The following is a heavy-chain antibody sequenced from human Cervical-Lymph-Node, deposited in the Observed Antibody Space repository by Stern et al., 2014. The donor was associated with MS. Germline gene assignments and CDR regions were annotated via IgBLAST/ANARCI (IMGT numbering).Heavy chain of an antibody. J-gene: IGHJ4*02. CDR2: TIPIFGTA. V-gene: IGHV1-69*01. D-gene: IGHD3-10*01. Sequence: QVQLVQSGAEVKKPGSSVKVSCQASGGSFINNVISWVRQAPGQGLEWMGGTIPIFGTALYAQKFRGRVTITADESTRTAYMELSSLRSDATAVYFCARAASTTSSYNFWGPGTLVTVSS. CDR3: ARAASTTSSYNF. CDR1: GGSFINNV.